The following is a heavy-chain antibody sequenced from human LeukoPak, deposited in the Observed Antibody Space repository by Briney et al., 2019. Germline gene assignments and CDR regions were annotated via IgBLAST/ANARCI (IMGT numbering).Heavy chain of an antibody. D-gene: IGHD4-17*01. CDR2: IYYSGST. J-gene: IGHJ6*03. CDR3: ARSYGDYEGGYYYYYMDV. CDR1: GYSISSGYY. V-gene: IGHV4-59*01. Sequence: SETLSLTCSVSGYSISSGYYWSWIRQPPGKGLEWIGYIYYSGSTNYNPSLKSRVTISVDTSKNQFSLKLSSVTAADTAVYYCARSYGDYEGGYYYYYMDVWGKGTTVTISS.